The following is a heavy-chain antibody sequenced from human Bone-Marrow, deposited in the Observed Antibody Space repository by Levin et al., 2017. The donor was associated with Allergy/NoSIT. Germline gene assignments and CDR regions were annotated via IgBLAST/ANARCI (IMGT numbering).Heavy chain of an antibody. Sequence: SETLSLTCTVSGGSIRSGGYYWSWIRQHPGTGLEWIGYIYDSGSTSYNPSLESRVAISVDTSKNQFYLKLTSLTAADKAVYYCARIPDTTSEFDYWGEGTLVTVST. V-gene: IGHV4-31*03. CDR3: ARIPDTTSEFDY. J-gene: IGHJ4*02. D-gene: IGHD5-18*01. CDR1: GGSIRSGGYY. CDR2: IYDSGST.